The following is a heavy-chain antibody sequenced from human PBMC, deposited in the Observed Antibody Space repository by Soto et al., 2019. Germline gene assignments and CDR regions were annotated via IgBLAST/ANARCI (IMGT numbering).Heavy chain of an antibody. J-gene: IGHJ4*02. Sequence: HVHLQQWGAGLLKPSETLSLTCAVYGGSFSGYYWSWIRQPPGKGLEWIGDINHSGSTNYNPSLESRITISVDTYKNQFSLKLSSVTDADKAVYYCASPYYDFWSGPPWGTQKYYFDFWGQGTLVTVSS. D-gene: IGHD3-3*01. CDR3: ASPYYDFWSGPPWGTQKYYFDF. V-gene: IGHV4-34*01. CDR1: GGSFSGYY. CDR2: INHSGST.